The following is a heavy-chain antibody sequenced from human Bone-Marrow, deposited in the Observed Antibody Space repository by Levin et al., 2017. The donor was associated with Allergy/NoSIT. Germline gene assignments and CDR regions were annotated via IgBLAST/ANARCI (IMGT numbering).Heavy chain of an antibody. CDR1: GFDFSQYG. D-gene: IGHD2/OR15-2a*01. Sequence: GGSLRLSCSASGFDFSQYGIHWVRQAPGKGLEWVAAISRDGTTTYDGDSVKGRLSMSKDNAKNTLYLEVSSLRADDAGIYYCARDKSEDGMYSFFYGMDVWGQGASVTVSS. J-gene: IGHJ6*02. CDR3: ARDKSEDGMYSFFYGMDV. V-gene: IGHV3-30-3*01. CDR2: ISRDGTTT.